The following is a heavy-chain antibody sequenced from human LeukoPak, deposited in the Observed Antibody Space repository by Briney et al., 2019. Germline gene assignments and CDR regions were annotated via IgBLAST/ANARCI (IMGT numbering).Heavy chain of an antibody. CDR1: GFTFSNYW. CDR3: AREGMYYYDSSGYYYFRNFDY. Sequence: GGSLRLSCAASGFTFSNYWMNWVRQAPGKGLEWVANIKQDGSEKYYVDSVKGRFTISRDNAKNSLYLQMNSLRAEDTAVYYCAREGMYYYDSSGYYYFRNFDYWGQGTLVTVSS. CDR2: IKQDGSEK. D-gene: IGHD3-22*01. V-gene: IGHV3-7*01. J-gene: IGHJ4*02.